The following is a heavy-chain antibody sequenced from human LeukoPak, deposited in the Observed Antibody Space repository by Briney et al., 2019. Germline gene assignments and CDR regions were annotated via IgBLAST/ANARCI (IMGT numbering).Heavy chain of an antibody. Sequence: GGSLRLSCAASGFTFSTYNMNWVRQAPGKGLEWVSSISSSSSYIYYADSVKGRFTISRDNAKNSLYLQMNSLRAEDTAVYYCARGREDTAMVTDYWGQGTLVTVSS. CDR3: ARGREDTAMVTDY. J-gene: IGHJ4*02. CDR1: GFTFSTYN. CDR2: ISSSSSYI. V-gene: IGHV3-21*01. D-gene: IGHD5-18*01.